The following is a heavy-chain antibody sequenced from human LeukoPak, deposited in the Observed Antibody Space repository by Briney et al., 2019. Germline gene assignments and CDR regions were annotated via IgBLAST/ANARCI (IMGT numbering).Heavy chain of an antibody. CDR1: GYTFTSYY. V-gene: IGHV1-46*01. CDR2: INPSGGST. D-gene: IGHD3-9*01. CDR3: ARNYDILTGYPGYFDL. Sequence: GASVKVSCKASGYTFTSYYMHWVRQAPGQGLEWMGIINPSGGSTSYAQKFQGRVTMTRDTSTSTVYMELSSLRSEDTAVYYCARNYDILTGYPGYFDLWGRGTLVTVSS. J-gene: IGHJ2*01.